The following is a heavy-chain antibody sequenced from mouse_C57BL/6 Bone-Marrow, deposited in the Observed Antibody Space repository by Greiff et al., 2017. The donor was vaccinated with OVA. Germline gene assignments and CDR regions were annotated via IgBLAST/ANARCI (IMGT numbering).Heavy chain of an antibody. CDR2: IYPGSGST. J-gene: IGHJ3*01. CDR3: AREGYYGSSPAWFAY. Sequence: QVHVKQSGAELVKPGASVKMSCKASGYTFTSYWITWVKQRPGQGLEWIGDIYPGSGSTNYNEKFKSKATLTVDTSSSTAYMQLSSLTSEDSAVYYCAREGYYGSSPAWFAYWGQGTLVTVSA. V-gene: IGHV1-55*01. CDR1: GYTFTSYW. D-gene: IGHD1-1*01.